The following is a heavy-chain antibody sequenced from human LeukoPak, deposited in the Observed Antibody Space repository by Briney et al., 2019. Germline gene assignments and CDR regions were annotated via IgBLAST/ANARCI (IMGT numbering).Heavy chain of an antibody. CDR3: ASLKGYYYGSGSYEFDY. CDR2: ISSSGSTI. J-gene: IGHJ4*02. D-gene: IGHD3-10*01. CDR1: GFTFSSYE. Sequence: GGSLRLSCAASGFTFSSYEMNWVRQAPGKGLEWVSYISSSGSTIYYADSVKGRFTISRDNAKNSLYLQMNSLRAEDTAVYYCASLKGYYYGSGSYEFDYWGQGTLVTVSS. V-gene: IGHV3-48*03.